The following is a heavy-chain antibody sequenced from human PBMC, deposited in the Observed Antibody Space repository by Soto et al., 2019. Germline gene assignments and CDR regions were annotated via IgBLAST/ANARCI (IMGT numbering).Heavy chain of an antibody. CDR3: TKSWRPYYMDV. CDR1: GFTFDDYA. CDR2: ITWNSGTI. Sequence: EVQLVESGGGLVQPGRSLRLSCAASGFTFDDYAMHWVRQAPGRGLEWVSRITWNSGTIDYADSVKGRFTISRDNAKNSLYLQMNSLRAEDTALYYCTKSWRPYYMDVWGKGTTVTVSS. V-gene: IGHV3-9*01. J-gene: IGHJ6*03. D-gene: IGHD3-3*01.